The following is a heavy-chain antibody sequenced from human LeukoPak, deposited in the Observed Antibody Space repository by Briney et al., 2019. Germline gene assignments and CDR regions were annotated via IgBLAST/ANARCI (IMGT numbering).Heavy chain of an antibody. D-gene: IGHD6-6*01. Sequence: ASVKVSCKASGYTFTGYYMHWVRQAPGQGLEWMGWINPNSGGTNYAQKFQGRVTMTRDTSISTAYMELSRLRSDDTAVYYCARVKISSSRNAFDIWGQGTMVTVSS. J-gene: IGHJ3*02. CDR2: INPNSGGT. V-gene: IGHV1-2*02. CDR1: GYTFTGYY. CDR3: ARVKISSSRNAFDI.